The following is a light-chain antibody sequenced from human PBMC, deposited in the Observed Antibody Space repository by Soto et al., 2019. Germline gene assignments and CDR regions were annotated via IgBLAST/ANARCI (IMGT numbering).Light chain of an antibody. CDR1: QSVSSNY. CDR3: QQYGSSPVT. V-gene: IGKV3-20*01. J-gene: IGKJ1*01. CDR2: GAS. Sequence: IVLTQSPATLSLAPGERATLSCRASQSVSSNYLAWYQQKPGQAPRLLIYGASSRATGIPDRFSGSGSGTDFTLTISRLEPEDFAVYYCQQYGSSPVTFGQGTKVDIK.